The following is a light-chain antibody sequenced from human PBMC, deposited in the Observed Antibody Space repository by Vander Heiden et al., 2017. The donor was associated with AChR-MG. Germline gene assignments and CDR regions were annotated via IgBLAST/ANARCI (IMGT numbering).Light chain of an antibody. CDR2: EDK. CDR1: GGSVDPNY. Sequence: NFILTQPHSVSVSPGTTAILSCTGSGGSVDPNYSQWYQQRPSRAPTTVIYEDKMRPSGVPARFSGSTNPSSNTAYLLISDLKTEDEAFYYCQSYDGTLLVFGGGTKLTVL. CDR3: QSYDGTLLV. J-gene: IGLJ3*02. V-gene: IGLV6-57*02.